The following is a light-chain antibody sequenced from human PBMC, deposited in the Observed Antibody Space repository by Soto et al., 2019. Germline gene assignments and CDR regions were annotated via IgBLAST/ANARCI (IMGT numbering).Light chain of an antibody. Sequence: QSVLNKPASVSSSAVQSLTISCTGTSSDVGGYNYVSWYQQHPGKAPKLMIYDVSNRPSGVSNRFSGSKSGNTASLTISGLQAEDEADYYCSSYTSSSTPGVFGTVTKVTVL. J-gene: IGLJ1*01. CDR1: SSDVGGYNY. V-gene: IGLV2-14*01. CDR2: DVS. CDR3: SSYTSSSTPGV.